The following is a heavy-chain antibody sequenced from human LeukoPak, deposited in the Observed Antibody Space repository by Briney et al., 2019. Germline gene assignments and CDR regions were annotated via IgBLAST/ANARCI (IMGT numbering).Heavy chain of an antibody. Sequence: SETLSLTCGVSGYSISSGYQWAWIRQSPGKGLEWIGSIYHSGSAHYNPSLKSRVTISVETSKNQFSLNLYSVTAADTAVYYCARDPRWLTPDCTSTSCYENYFDPWGQGTLVTVSS. CDR2: IYHSGSA. CDR1: GYSISSGYQ. CDR3: ARDPRWLTPDCTSTSCYENYFDP. D-gene: IGHD2-2*01. J-gene: IGHJ5*02. V-gene: IGHV4-38-2*02.